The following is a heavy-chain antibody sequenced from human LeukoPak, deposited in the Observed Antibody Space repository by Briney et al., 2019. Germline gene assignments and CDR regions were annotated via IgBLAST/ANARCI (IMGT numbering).Heavy chain of an antibody. CDR3: ARGHYYYYGMDV. Sequence: SETLSLTFTVSGGSISSYYWSWIRQPPGKGLEWIGYIYYSGSTNYNPSLKSRVTISVDTSKNQFSLKLSSVTAADTAVYYCARGHYYYYGMDVWGQGTTVTVSS. CDR2: IYYSGST. CDR1: GGSISSYY. V-gene: IGHV4-59*01. J-gene: IGHJ6*02.